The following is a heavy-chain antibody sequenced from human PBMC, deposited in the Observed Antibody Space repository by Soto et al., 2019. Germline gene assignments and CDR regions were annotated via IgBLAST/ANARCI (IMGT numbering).Heavy chain of an antibody. J-gene: IGHJ4*02. CDR1: GFTFSNAW. CDR2: FKSKTDGGTR. Sequence: PGGSLRLSCAASGFTFSNAWMSWVRQTPGKGLEWVGRFKSKTDGGTRDYAEPVKGRFTISRDDSKNTLYLQMNSLKTEDTAVYYCAHDYGGFIEYWGQGTLVTVSS. CDR3: AHDYGGFIEY. V-gene: IGHV3-15*01. D-gene: IGHD4-17*01.